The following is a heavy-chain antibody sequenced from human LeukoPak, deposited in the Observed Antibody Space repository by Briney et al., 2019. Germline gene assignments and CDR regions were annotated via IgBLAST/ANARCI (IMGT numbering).Heavy chain of an antibody. Sequence: PSETLSLTCAVYGGSFNGYYWSWIRQPPGKGLEWIGEISQSGATYYNPSLKSRLTISVDTSKNQLSLKLSSVTAADTAVFYCARGSRGARMNVWGQGTTVTVSS. CDR3: ARGSRGARMNV. V-gene: IGHV4-34*01. J-gene: IGHJ6*02. D-gene: IGHD5-12*01. CDR1: GGSFNGYY. CDR2: ISQSGAT.